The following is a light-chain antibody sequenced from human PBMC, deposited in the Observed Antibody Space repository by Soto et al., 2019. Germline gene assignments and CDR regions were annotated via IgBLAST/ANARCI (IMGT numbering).Light chain of an antibody. CDR2: DVS. CDR3: QQRINWPLT. Sequence: EIVLTQSPVTLSLSPGERATLSCRASQSVTTFLAWYQQKPGQAPRLLIYDVSNRATGIPARFSGSGSGTDFTLTISSLEPEDFAVCYCQQRINWPLTFGGGTKVEIK. J-gene: IGKJ4*01. CDR1: QSVTTF. V-gene: IGKV3-11*01.